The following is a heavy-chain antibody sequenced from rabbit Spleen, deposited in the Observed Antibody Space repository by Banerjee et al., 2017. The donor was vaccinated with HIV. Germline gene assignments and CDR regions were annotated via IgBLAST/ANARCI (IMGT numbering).Heavy chain of an antibody. D-gene: IGHD4-2*01. Sequence: QSLEESGGDLVKPGASLTLTCTASGVSFSSSSYMCWVRQAPGKGLEWIACIDTGSSGFTYFATWAKGRFTFSKTSSTTVTLQMTSLTAADTATYFCARDSAGREDFNLWGPGTLVTVS. V-gene: IGHV1S40*01. J-gene: IGHJ4*01. CDR2: IDTGSSGFT. CDR1: GVSFSSSSY. CDR3: ARDSAGREDFNL.